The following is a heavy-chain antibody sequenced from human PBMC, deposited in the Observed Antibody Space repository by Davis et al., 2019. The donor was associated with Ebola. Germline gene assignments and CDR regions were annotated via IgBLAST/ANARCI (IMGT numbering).Heavy chain of an antibody. J-gene: IGHJ6*02. Sequence: SETLSLTCTVSGGSISSYYWSWIRQPPGKGLEWIGYIYYSGSTYYNPSLKSRVTISVDTSKNQFSLKLSSVTAADTAVYYCARDGGTAYYYYGMDVWGQGTTVTVSS. V-gene: IGHV4-59*12. D-gene: IGHD3-16*01. CDR3: ARDGGTAYYYYGMDV. CDR1: GGSISSYY. CDR2: IYYSGST.